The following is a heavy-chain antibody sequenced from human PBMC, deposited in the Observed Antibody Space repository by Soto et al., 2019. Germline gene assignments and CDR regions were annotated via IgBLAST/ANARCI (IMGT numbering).Heavy chain of an antibody. D-gene: IGHD3-16*01. CDR3: ARTALMTTIFIF. CDR2: INHSGST. CDR1: GGSFSGYY. J-gene: IGHJ4*02. Sequence: SETLSLTCAVYGGSFSGYYWSWIRQPPGKGLEWIGEINHSGSTNYNPSLKSRVTISVDTSKNQFSLKLSSVTAADTAVYYCARTALMTTIFIFWGQGTLVTVSS. V-gene: IGHV4-34*01.